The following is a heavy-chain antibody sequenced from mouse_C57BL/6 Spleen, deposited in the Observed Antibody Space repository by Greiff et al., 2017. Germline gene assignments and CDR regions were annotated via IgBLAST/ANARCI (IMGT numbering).Heavy chain of an antibody. CDR3: ARGLTGTLYYYAMDY. CDR2: IDPSDSET. D-gene: IGHD4-1*01. Sequence: VQLQQPGAELVRPGSSVKLSCKASGYTFTSYWMHWVKQRPIQGLEWIGNIDPSDSETHYNQKFKDKATLTVDKSSSTAYMQLSSLTSEDSAVYYCARGLTGTLYYYAMDYWGQGTSVTVSS. CDR1: GYTFTSYW. V-gene: IGHV1-52*01. J-gene: IGHJ4*01.